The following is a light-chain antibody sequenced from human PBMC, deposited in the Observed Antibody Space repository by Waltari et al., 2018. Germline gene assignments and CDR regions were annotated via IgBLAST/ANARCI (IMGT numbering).Light chain of an antibody. CDR3: QVWDSSSDHVV. V-gene: IGLV3-21*04. CDR2: YND. CDR1: NIGSKS. J-gene: IGLJ2*01. Sequence: SYVLTQPPSVSVVPGKTASITCGGNNIGSKSVHWYQRKAGQAPELVIFYNDDRPSGIPERCSGSNSGNTATLTISRVEAGDEADYYCQVWDSSSDHVVFGGGTKLTVL.